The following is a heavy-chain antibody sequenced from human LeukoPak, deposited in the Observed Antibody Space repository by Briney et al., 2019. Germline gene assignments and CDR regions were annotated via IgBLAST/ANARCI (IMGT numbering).Heavy chain of an antibody. V-gene: IGHV3-23*01. Sequence: GGSLRLSCAASGFTFSSYAMSWVRQAPGKGLEWVSAISGSGGSTYYADSVKGRFTISRDNSKDTLYLQMNSLRAEDTAVYYCAKFLPTHIVVANYYFDYWGQGTLVTVSS. CDR2: ISGSGGST. CDR3: AKFLPTHIVVANYYFDY. J-gene: IGHJ4*02. CDR1: GFTFSSYA. D-gene: IGHD2-21*01.